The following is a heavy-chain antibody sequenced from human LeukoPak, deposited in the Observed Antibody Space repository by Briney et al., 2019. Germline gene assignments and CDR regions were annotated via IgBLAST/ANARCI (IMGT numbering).Heavy chain of an antibody. Sequence: GGSLRLSCAASGFTFSSYAMSWVRQAPGKGLEWVSAISGSGGSTYYADSVKGRFTISRDNPKNTLYLQMNSLRAEDTAVYYCAKDYYGSGTVTDYWGQGTLVTVSS. J-gene: IGHJ4*02. CDR1: GFTFSSYA. CDR2: ISGSGGST. D-gene: IGHD3-10*01. V-gene: IGHV3-23*01. CDR3: AKDYYGSGTVTDY.